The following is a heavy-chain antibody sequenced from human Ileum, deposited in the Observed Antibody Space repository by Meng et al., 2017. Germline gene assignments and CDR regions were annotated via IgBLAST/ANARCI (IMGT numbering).Heavy chain of an antibody. Sequence: QVQLVQSGADVKKPGSSVKVSCKVSGGTFSNYTISWVRQAPGQGLECLGRVIPILGIANYAQKFQGKVTITADKSTSTAYMELSSLRSEETAVYYCARSSLGWPFLPFDYWGQGTLVTVSS. CDR3: ARSSLGWPFLPFDY. V-gene: IGHV1-69*02. CDR1: GGTFSNYT. CDR2: VIPILGIA. D-gene: IGHD3-3*01. J-gene: IGHJ4*02.